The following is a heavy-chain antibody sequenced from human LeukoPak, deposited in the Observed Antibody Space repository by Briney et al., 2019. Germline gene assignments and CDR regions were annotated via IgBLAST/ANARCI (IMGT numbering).Heavy chain of an antibody. D-gene: IGHD3-22*01. J-gene: IGHJ4*02. Sequence: SVIYCCRSTYYADSVKGRFTISRDNSKNTLYLQMNSLRAEDTAVYYCARGHSSGYYYGLDYWGQGTLVTVSS. CDR2: IYCCRST. V-gene: IGHV3-66*01. CDR3: ARGHSSGYYYGLDY.